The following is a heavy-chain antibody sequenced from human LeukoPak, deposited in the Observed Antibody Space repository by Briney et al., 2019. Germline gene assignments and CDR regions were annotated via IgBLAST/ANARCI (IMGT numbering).Heavy chain of an antibody. CDR2: IYHSGGT. CDR1: GGSISSSDW. Sequence: SGTLSLTCAVSGGSISSSDWWSWVRQPPGKGLEWIGEIYHSGGTNYNPSLKRRVTMSMDKSNNQFSLRLNSVTAADTAVYYCARATDGYAFDIWGQGTVVTVSS. CDR3: ARATDGYAFDI. V-gene: IGHV4-4*02. D-gene: IGHD5-24*01. J-gene: IGHJ3*02.